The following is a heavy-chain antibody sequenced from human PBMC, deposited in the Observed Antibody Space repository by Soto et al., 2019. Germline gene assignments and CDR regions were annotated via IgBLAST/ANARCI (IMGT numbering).Heavy chain of an antibody. CDR1: GGTFSSYA. CDR2: IIPIFGTA. V-gene: IGHV1-69*06. D-gene: IGHD5-18*01. J-gene: IGHJ4*02. CDR3: ARDLIVEGRYSYGSSDY. Sequence: QVQLVQSGAEVKKPGSAVKVSCKASGGTFSSYAISWVRQAPGQGLEGMGGIIPIFGTANYAQKFQGRVTITGNKSTSTAYMELSSLRSEDTAVYYCARDLIVEGRYSYGSSDYWGQGTLVTVSS.